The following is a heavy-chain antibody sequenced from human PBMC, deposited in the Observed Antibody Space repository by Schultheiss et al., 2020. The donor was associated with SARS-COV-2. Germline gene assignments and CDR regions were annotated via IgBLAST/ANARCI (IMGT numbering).Heavy chain of an antibody. CDR1: GGSFSGYY. CDR3: ARSRYSSSPRRTYYYYGMDV. CDR2: INHSGST. Sequence: SETLSLTCAVYGGSFSGYYWSWIRQPPGKGLEWIGEINHSGSTNYNPSLKSRVTISVDTSKNQFSLKLSSVTAADTAVYYCARSRYSSSPRRTYYYYGMDVWGQGTTVTVSS. V-gene: IGHV4-34*01. J-gene: IGHJ6*02. D-gene: IGHD6-13*01.